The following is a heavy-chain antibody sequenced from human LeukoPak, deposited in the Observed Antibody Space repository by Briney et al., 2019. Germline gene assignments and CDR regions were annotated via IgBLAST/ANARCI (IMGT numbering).Heavy chain of an antibody. CDR2: IYTSGST. CDR3: AREGEEYQLLSDAFDI. J-gene: IGHJ3*02. Sequence: PSETLSLTCTVSGGSISSYYWSWIRQPAGKGLEWIGRIYTSGSTNYNPSLKSRVTMSVDTSKNQFSLKLSSVTAADTAVYYCAREGEEYQLLSDAFDIWGQGTMVTVSS. CDR1: GGSISSYY. D-gene: IGHD2-2*01. V-gene: IGHV4-4*07.